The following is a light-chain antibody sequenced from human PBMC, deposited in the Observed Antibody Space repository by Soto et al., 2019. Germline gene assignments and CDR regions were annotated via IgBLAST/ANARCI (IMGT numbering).Light chain of an antibody. CDR3: CSYAGSYVV. V-gene: IGLV2-11*01. Sequence: QSALTQPRSVSGSPGQSVAISCTGTSSDVGGYNYVSWYQQHPGKAPKPMIYDVTQRPSGVPDRFSGSKSGNTASLTISGLQAEDAADYYCCSYAGSYVVFGGGTKLTVL. J-gene: IGLJ2*01. CDR1: SSDVGGYNY. CDR2: DVT.